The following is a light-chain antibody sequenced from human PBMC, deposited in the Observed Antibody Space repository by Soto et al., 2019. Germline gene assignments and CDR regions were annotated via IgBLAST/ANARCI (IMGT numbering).Light chain of an antibody. V-gene: IGKV3-20*01. J-gene: IGKJ1*01. CDR3: QQYGSSPQT. Sequence: EIVLTQSPGTLSLSPGERATLSCRASQSVSSSYLAWYQQKPGQAPRLLIYGAYSRATGIPDRFSGRGSGTDFTLTISRLEPEDFAVYYCQQYGSSPQTFGQGTKGEI. CDR1: QSVSSSY. CDR2: GAY.